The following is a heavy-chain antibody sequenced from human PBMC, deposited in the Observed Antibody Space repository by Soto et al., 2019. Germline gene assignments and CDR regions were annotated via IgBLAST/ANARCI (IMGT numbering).Heavy chain of an antibody. V-gene: IGHV3-64D*06. Sequence: GGSLRLSCSASGFTFSSYAMHWVRQAPGKGLEYVSAISSNGGSTYYADSVKGRFTISRDNSKNTLYLQMSSLRAEDTAVYYCVKGDSSSGFGYWGQGTLVTVSS. CDR2: ISSNGGST. CDR1: GFTFSSYA. CDR3: VKGDSSSGFGY. J-gene: IGHJ4*02. D-gene: IGHD6-6*01.